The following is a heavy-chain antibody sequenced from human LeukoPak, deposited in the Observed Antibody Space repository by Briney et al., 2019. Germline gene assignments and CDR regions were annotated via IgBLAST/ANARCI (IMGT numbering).Heavy chain of an antibody. CDR2: INPSGGST. CDR3: ARADTRQLWFQVDAFDI. V-gene: IGHV1-46*01. CDR1: GYTFTGYY. J-gene: IGHJ3*02. Sequence: ASVKVSCKASGYTFTGYYMHWVRQAPGQGLEWMGIINPSGGSTSYAQKFQGRVTMTRDTSTSTVYMELSSLRSEDTAVYYCARADTRQLWFQVDAFDIWGQGTMVTVSS. D-gene: IGHD5-18*01.